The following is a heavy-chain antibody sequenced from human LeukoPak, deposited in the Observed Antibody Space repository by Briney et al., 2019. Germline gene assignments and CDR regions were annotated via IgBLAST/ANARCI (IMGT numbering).Heavy chain of an antibody. V-gene: IGHV4-38-2*02. CDR1: GYSISSGYY. CDR2: IYHSGST. CDR3: LTVTTRRTDY. Sequence: SETLSLTCTVSGYSISSGYYWGWIRQPPGKGLEWIGSIYHSGSTYYNPSLKSRVTISVDTSKNQFSLKLSSVTAADTAVYYCLTVTTRRTDYCGQGTLVTVSS. D-gene: IGHD4-17*01. J-gene: IGHJ4*02.